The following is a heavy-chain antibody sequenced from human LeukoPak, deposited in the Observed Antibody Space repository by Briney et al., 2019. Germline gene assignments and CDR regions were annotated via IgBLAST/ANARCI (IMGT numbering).Heavy chain of an antibody. CDR1: GYSFTTYY. D-gene: IGHD3-9*01. V-gene: IGHV1-46*01. CDR2: IKHSDGST. J-gene: IGHJ4*02. CDR3: ASASMNGYSCFDY. Sequence: ASVKVSCKASGYSFTTYYMHWVRQAPGQGLEWMGIIKHSDGSTSYAQKFQGRVTMTRDTSTTTVYMELSSLRSEDTAIYYCASASMNGYSCFDYWGQGTLVTVSS.